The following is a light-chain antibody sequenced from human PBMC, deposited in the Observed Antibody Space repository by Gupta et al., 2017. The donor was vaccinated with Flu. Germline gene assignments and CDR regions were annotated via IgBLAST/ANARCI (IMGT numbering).Light chain of an antibody. V-gene: IGLV2-14*01. Sequence: YQQHPGKVPKLIIYEVSIRPSGVSNRFSGSKSGHTASLTLSGLQAEDEADYYCSSFTSTSTLLFGGGTKLTVL. J-gene: IGLJ3*02. CDR2: EVS. CDR3: SSFTSTSTLL.